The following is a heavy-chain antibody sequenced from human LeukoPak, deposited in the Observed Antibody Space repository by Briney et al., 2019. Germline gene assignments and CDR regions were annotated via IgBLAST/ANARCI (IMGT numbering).Heavy chain of an antibody. Sequence: SETLSLTCAVYGGSFSGYYWSWIRQPPGKGLEWIGEINHSGSTNYNPSLKSRVTISVDTSKNQFSLKLSSVTAADTAVYYCARIKLGYCTNGVCSPVYYYYYYMDVWGKGTTVTVSS. J-gene: IGHJ6*03. V-gene: IGHV4-34*01. CDR1: GGSFSGYY. CDR3: ARIKLGYCTNGVCSPVYYYYYYMDV. D-gene: IGHD2-8*01. CDR2: INHSGST.